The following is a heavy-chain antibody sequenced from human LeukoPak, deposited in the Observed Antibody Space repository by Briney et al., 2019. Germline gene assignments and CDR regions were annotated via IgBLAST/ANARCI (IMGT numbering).Heavy chain of an antibody. V-gene: IGHV3-15*01. CDR1: GFAFSNGW. J-gene: IGHJ4*02. CDR2: IRSKADGGTT. Sequence: PGGSLRLSCAASGFAFSNGWMSWVRQAPGKGLEWVGRIRSKADGGTTDYTSPVKGRFTISRDDSKNTLYLQMNSLKTEDTAVYYCTTGRLNWGQGTLVTVSS. D-gene: IGHD6-25*01. CDR3: TTGRLN.